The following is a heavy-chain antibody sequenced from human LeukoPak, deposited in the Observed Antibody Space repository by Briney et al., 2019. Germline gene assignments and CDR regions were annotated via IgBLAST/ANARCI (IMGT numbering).Heavy chain of an antibody. J-gene: IGHJ4*02. CDR1: GFTFSSFS. CDR2: ISSSSSYI. Sequence: PGGSLRLSCAASGFTFSSFSMNWVRQAPGKGLEWVSSISSSSSYIYYADSVKCRFTISRDNATKSLYLQMNSCRAEDTAVYYCARALKRGPDYWGQGTLVTVSS. CDR3: ARALKRGPDY. V-gene: IGHV3-21*01. D-gene: IGHD3-10*01.